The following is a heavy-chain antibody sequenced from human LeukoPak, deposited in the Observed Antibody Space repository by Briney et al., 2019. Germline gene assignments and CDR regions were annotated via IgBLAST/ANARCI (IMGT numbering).Heavy chain of an antibody. J-gene: IGHJ6*02. CDR1: GGSISPYY. D-gene: IGHD3-10*01. V-gene: IGHV4-59*01. CDR3: ARDRITMVRGALRYYRMDV. CDR2: VHNSGST. Sequence: SETLSLTCTVSGGSISPYYWTWSRQPPGKGLEWIGYVHNSGSTKYNPSLKGRVTISVDTSKNQFSLKLNSMTAADTAVYYCARDRITMVRGALRYYRMDVWGQGTTVTVCS.